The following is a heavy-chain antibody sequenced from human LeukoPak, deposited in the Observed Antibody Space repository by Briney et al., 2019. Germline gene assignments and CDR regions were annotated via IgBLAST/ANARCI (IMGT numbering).Heavy chain of an antibody. Sequence: SGPTLVNPTQTLTLTCTFSGFSLTTSPVGVGWIRQTPGKALEWLAVIYWDDDKRYSPSLRSRLTITKATSNNHVVLTMSNMDPADTATYFCAHRFPIGGSWNEAIFDFWGQGILVTVPS. D-gene: IGHD1-1*01. CDR1: GFSLTTSPVG. V-gene: IGHV2-5*02. J-gene: IGHJ4*02. CDR2: IYWDDDK. CDR3: AHRFPIGGSWNEAIFDF.